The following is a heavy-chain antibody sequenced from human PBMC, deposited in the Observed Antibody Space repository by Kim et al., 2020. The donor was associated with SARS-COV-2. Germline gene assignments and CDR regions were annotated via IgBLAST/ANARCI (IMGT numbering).Heavy chain of an antibody. CDR2: ISGSGGST. J-gene: IGHJ4*02. CDR3: VDSGYDGPGRRLPYGLRGLGLIDY. V-gene: IGHV3-23*01. D-gene: IGHD5-12*01. CDR1: GFTFSSYA. Sequence: GGSLRLSCAASGFTFSSYAMSWVRQAPGKGLEWVSAISGSGGSTYYADSVKGRFTISRDNSKNTLYLQMNSLRAEDTAVYYCVDSGYDGPGRRLPYGLRGLGLIDYWGQGTLVTVSS.